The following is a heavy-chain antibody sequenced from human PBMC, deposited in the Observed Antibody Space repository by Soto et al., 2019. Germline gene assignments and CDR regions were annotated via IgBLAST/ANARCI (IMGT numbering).Heavy chain of an antibody. CDR2: ISYDGSNK. V-gene: IGHV3-30*18. Sequence: GGSLRLSCAASGFTFSSYGMHWVRQAPGKGLEWVAVISYDGSNKYYADSVKGRFTISRDNSKNTLYLQMNSLRAEDTAVYYCAKDRPPYIVVVVPAAIHGMDVWGQGTTVTVSS. J-gene: IGHJ6*02. CDR1: GFTFSSYG. CDR3: AKDRPPYIVVVVPAAIHGMDV. D-gene: IGHD2-2*02.